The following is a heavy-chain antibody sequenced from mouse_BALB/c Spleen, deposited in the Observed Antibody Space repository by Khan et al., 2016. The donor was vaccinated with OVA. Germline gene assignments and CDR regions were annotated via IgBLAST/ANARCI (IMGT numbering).Heavy chain of an antibody. CDR1: GYTFINYW. Sequence: QIQLVQSGAELAKPGASVKMSCKASGYTFINYWILWVKQRPGQGLEWIGYINPSTGYTEYNQNFKDKATLTADKSSSTAYMQLSSLTSEDSTFSSCARRVLRWYFDFWGQGTTLTVSS. CDR3: ARRVLRWYFDF. J-gene: IGHJ2*01. CDR2: INPSTGYT. V-gene: IGHV1-7*01.